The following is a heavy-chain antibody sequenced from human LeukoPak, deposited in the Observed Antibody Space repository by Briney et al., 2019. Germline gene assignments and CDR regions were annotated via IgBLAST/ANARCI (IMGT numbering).Heavy chain of an antibody. CDR2: INPNSGGT. D-gene: IGHD6-13*01. J-gene: IGHJ4*01. CDR1: GYTLTELS. V-gene: IGHV1-2*04. CDR3: ATAIAAAGNFDY. Sequence: ASVKVSCKVSGYTLTELSMHWVRQAPGQGLEWMGWINPNSGGTNYAQKFQGWVTMTRDTSISTAYMELSRLRSDDTAVYYCATAIAAAGNFDYWGXXXLVTVSS.